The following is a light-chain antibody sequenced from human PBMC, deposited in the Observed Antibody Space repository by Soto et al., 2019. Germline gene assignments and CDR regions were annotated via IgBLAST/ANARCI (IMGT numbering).Light chain of an antibody. CDR3: HHYGTSPHT. CDR2: GGS. J-gene: IGKJ2*01. CDR1: QTINSRY. Sequence: EIVLTQSPGTLTLSPGERATLSCGASQTINSRYLDWYQQKPGQAPRLLIYGGSSRATGIPDRFSGSGSGTDFILTIRRLAPEDFVVYYCHHYGTSPHTFGQGTKLEIK. V-gene: IGKV3-20*01.